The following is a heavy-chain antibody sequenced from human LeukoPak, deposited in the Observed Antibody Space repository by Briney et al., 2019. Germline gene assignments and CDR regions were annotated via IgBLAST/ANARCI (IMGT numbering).Heavy chain of an antibody. CDR3: ARHPYSGSYHFDY. D-gene: IGHD1-26*01. Sequence: ASVTVSCKASGYIFTGYYMHWVRQGPGQGLEWMGRINPNSGGTNSAQKFQGRVTMTRDTSISTAYMELSRLTSDDTAVYYCARHPYSGSYHFDYWGQGTLVPVFS. J-gene: IGHJ4*02. CDR2: INPNSGGT. V-gene: IGHV1-2*06. CDR1: GYIFTGYY.